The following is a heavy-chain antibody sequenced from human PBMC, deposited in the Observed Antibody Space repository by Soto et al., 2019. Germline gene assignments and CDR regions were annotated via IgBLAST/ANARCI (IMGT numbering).Heavy chain of an antibody. CDR3: AKAGDPGNMITFAGVVET. D-gene: IGHD3-16*01. V-gene: IGHV3-30*18. CDR2: ISFDGSSE. J-gene: IGHJ4*02. Sequence: GGPLRLSCVASGFSFSSHGMHWVRQAPGKGLEWVADISFDGSSEYYADSGRGRFSISRDDSKNTLYLQMHGLRTEDTAVYNFAKAGDPGNMITFAGVVETWGQGTVVTVSS. CDR1: GFSFSSHG.